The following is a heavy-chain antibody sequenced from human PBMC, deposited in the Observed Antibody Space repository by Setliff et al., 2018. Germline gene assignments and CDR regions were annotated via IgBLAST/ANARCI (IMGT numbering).Heavy chain of an antibody. V-gene: IGHV5-10-1*01. CDR2: IDPGDSYA. Sequence: GESLKISCQASGYNFANHWIAWVRLMPGKGLEYMGRIDPGDSYADYSPSFEGLVTISADKSRTTVYLQWTSLQASDTALYRCARLGRERSTFAWLDAWGQGTQVTVSS. D-gene: IGHD1-1*01. CDR3: ARLGRERSTFAWLDA. CDR1: GYNFANHW. J-gene: IGHJ5*02.